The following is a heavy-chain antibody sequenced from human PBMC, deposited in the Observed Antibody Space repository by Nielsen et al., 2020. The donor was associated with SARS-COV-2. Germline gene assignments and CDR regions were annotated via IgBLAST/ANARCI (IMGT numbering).Heavy chain of an antibody. CDR3: ARGLSVMDV. J-gene: IGHJ6*02. Sequence: ASLKVSCKASGYTFTSYDINWVRQAAGQGPEWMGWLNVNTGNTGYEQKFQGRLTMTRDSSISTAYMELSSLRPDDTAIYYCARGLSVMDVWGQGTTVTVSS. CDR2: LNVNTGNT. V-gene: IGHV1-8*01. CDR1: GYTFTSYD.